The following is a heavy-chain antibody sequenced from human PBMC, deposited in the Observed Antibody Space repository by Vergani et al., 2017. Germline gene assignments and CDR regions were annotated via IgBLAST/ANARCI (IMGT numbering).Heavy chain of an antibody. V-gene: IGHV1-69*02. J-gene: IGHJ4*02. CDR1: GGTFSSYT. Sequence: QVQLVQSGAEVKKPGSSVKVSCKASGGTFSSYTISWVRQAPGQGIEWMGRIIPILGIANYAQKFQGRVTITADKSTSTAYMKLSSLRSEDTAVYSFARAVVVVAALDYWGEGTLVTVSS. D-gene: IGHD2-15*01. CDR2: IIPILGIA. CDR3: ARAVVVVAALDY.